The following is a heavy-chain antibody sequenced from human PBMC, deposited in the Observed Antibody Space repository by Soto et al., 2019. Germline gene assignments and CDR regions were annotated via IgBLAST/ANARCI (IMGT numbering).Heavy chain of an antibody. V-gene: IGHV3-74*01. CDR1: GFTFSSYW. CDR3: ARRGAVAGLHY. D-gene: IGHD6-19*01. CDR2: INSDGSST. Sequence: EVQLVESGGGLVQPGGSLRVSCAASGFTFSSYWMHWVRQAPGKGLVWVSRINSDGSSTSYADSVKGRFTISRDNAKNTLYLQMNSLRDEDTAIYDCARRGAVAGLHYWGQGTRVTVSS. J-gene: IGHJ4*02.